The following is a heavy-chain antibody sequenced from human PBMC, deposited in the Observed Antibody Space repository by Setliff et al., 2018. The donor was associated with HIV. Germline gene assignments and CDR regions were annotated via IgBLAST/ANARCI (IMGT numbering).Heavy chain of an antibody. CDR1: GGTFSSLA. Sequence: GPSVKVSCKASGGTFSSLAFSWVRQTPGQGLEWMGGIVATFGTPSYSQKFQDRLKTTVDESTRTAYMELSSLRSEDTAVYYCATTQYGTASWELETYFYYYMDVWGKGTTVTVSS. V-gene: IGHV1-69*13. CDR3: ATTQYGTASWELETYFYYYMDV. D-gene: IGHD2-2*01. J-gene: IGHJ6*03. CDR2: IVATFGTP.